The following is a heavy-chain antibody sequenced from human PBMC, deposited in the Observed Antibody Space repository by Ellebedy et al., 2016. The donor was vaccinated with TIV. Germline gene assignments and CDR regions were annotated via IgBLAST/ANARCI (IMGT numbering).Heavy chain of an antibody. Sequence: SVKVSCXASGFTFTSSAMQWVRQARGQRLEWIGWIVVGSGNTNYAQKFQERVTITRDMSTSTAYMELSSLRAEDTAVYYCARESGRSGGDFNYMDVWGKGTTVTVSS. CDR2: IVVGSGNT. CDR1: GFTFTSSA. V-gene: IGHV1-58*02. D-gene: IGHD6-19*01. J-gene: IGHJ6*03. CDR3: ARESGRSGGDFNYMDV.